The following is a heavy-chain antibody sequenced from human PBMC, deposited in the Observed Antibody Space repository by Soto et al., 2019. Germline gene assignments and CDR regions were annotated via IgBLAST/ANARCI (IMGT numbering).Heavy chain of an antibody. CDR3: ARGRGVYYYYGVDV. J-gene: IGHJ6*02. Sequence: SETLSLTCAVYGGSFSGYYWSWIRQPPGKGLEWIGEINHSESTNNNRSLESRVSISVDTSKIQFSLNLSSVTAADTAVYYCARGRGVYYYYGVDVWGQGTTVTVSS. V-gene: IGHV4-34*01. CDR2: INHSEST. CDR1: GGSFSGYY.